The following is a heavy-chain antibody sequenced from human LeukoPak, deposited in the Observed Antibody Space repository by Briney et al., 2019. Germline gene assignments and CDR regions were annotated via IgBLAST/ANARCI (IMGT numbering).Heavy chain of an antibody. Sequence: SETLSLTCTVSGGSISSYYWSWIRQPAGKGLEWIGRIYTSGSTNYNPSLKSRVTMSVDTSKNQFSLKLSSVTAADTAVYYCARDNNDFWSGELDYWGQGTLVTVSS. J-gene: IGHJ4*02. V-gene: IGHV4-4*07. CDR3: ARDNNDFWSGELDY. CDR1: GGSISSYY. D-gene: IGHD3-3*01. CDR2: IYTSGST.